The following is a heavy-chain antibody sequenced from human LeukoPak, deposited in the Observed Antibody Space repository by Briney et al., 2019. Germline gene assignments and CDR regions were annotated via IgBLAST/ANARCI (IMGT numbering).Heavy chain of an antibody. D-gene: IGHD1-26*01. CDR3: ARDRGSGSYFEDY. CDR1: GYTFTSYA. CDR2: INAGNGNT. J-gene: IGHJ4*02. V-gene: IGHV1-3*01. Sequence: GASVKVSCKASGYTFTSYAMHWVRQAPGQRLEWMGWINAGNGNTKYSQKFQGRVTITADESTSTAYMELSSLRSEDTAVYYCARDRGSGSYFEDYWGQGTLVTVSS.